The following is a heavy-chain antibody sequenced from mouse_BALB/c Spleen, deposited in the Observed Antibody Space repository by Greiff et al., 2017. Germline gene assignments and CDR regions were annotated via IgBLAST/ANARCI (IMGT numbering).Heavy chain of an antibody. V-gene: IGHV1-69*02. CDR3: TSRGGSTDYVDY. CDR1: GYTFTSYW. CDR2: IYPSDSYT. J-gene: IGHJ2*01. Sequence: QVHVKQPGADLVRPGASVKLSCKASGYTFTSYWINWVKQRPGQGLEWIGNIYPSDSYTSYNQKFKDKATLTVDKSSSTAYMQLSSPTSEESAVYSCTSRGGSTDYVDYWGQGTTLTVSS.